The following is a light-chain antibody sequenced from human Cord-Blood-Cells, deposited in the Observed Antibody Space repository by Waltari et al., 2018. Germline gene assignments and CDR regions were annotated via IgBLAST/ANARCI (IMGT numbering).Light chain of an antibody. CDR2: GAS. V-gene: IGKV3-20*01. CDR3: QQYGSSPRT. CDR1: QSVSSSY. J-gene: IGKJ1*01. Sequence: EIVLTQSPGTLSLSPGERATLSCRASQSVSSSYLAWYQQKPGQAPRLLIYGASSRATVIPDRFSCSGSGTDFTLTISRLEPEDFAVYYCQQYGSSPRTFGQGTKVEIK.